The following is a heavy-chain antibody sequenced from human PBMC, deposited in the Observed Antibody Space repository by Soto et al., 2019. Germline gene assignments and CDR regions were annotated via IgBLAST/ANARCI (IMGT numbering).Heavy chain of an antibody. Sequence: PGGSLRLSCAASGFTFSSYAMSWVRQAPGKGLEWVSAISGSGGSTYYADSVKGRFTISRDNSKDTLYLQMNSLRAEDTAVYYCAKDAGKDIVVVPAASFHPDFDFWGQGTLVTVSS. J-gene: IGHJ4*02. CDR2: ISGSGGST. CDR1: GFTFSSYA. D-gene: IGHD2-2*01. V-gene: IGHV3-23*01. CDR3: AKDAGKDIVVVPAASFHPDFDF.